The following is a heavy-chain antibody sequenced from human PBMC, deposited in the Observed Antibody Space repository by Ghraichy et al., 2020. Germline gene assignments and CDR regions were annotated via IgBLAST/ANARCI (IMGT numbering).Heavy chain of an antibody. Sequence: GGSLRLSCAASGFTFSSYWMSWVRQAPGKGLEWVANINQDGSEKYYVDSVKGRFTISRDNAKNSLYLQMNSLRTEDTAIYYCARADMGRGEWLECDYWGQGTLVTVSS. D-gene: IGHD3-10*01. V-gene: IGHV3-7*01. CDR2: INQDGSEK. CDR3: ARADMGRGEWLECDY. J-gene: IGHJ4*02. CDR1: GFTFSSYW.